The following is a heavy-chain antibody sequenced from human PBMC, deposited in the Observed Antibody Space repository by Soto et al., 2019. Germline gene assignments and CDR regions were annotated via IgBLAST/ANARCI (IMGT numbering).Heavy chain of an antibody. CDR3: AWGFLHSSYFDL. CDR2: IDSSSSSK. Sequence: PGGSLRLSCATSGFTFSSYSMNWVRQAPGKGLEWISYIDSSSSSKYYADSVKGRFTISRDNAQNLLYLQMNSLRAEDTALYYCAWGFLHSSYFDLWGQGTLVTVSS. V-gene: IGHV3-48*01. CDR1: GFTFSSYS. D-gene: IGHD3-3*01. J-gene: IGHJ4*02.